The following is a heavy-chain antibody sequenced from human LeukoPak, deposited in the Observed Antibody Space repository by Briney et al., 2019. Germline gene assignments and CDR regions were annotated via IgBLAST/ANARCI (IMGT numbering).Heavy chain of an antibody. Sequence: GASVKVSCKASGYNFSSYYMHWVRQAPGQGLEWMGIINPSGGSTSYAQKFQDRVTMTRDTSTSTVYMELSSLKSEDTAVYYCAREDVVLVDAVRYYYYGMDGWGQGATVTVSS. CDR1: GYNFSSYY. D-gene: IGHD2-8*01. CDR2: INPSGGST. CDR3: AREDVVLVDAVRYYYYGMDG. J-gene: IGHJ6*02. V-gene: IGHV1-46*01.